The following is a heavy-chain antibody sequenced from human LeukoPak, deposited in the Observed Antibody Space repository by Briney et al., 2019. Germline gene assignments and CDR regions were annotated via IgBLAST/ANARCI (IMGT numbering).Heavy chain of an antibody. J-gene: IGHJ6*02. CDR1: GFTFSSYS. Sequence: GGSLRLSCAASGFTFSSYSKNWVRQAPGKGLEWVSSISSSSSYIYYADSVKGRFTISRDNAKNSLYLQMNSLRAEDTAVYYCARAEIVVVVAATPIDYYYGMDVWGQGTTVTVSS. V-gene: IGHV3-21*01. D-gene: IGHD2-15*01. CDR3: ARAEIVVVVAATPIDYYYGMDV. CDR2: ISSSSSYI.